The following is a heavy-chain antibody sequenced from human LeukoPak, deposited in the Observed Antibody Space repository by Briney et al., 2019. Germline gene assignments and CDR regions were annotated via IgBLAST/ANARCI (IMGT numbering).Heavy chain of an antibody. Sequence: GGSLRLSCAASRFTFSSCVMSWVRQAPGKGLEWVSVISTSGGSTYYAGSVKGRFTISRDNSKNTLFLQMNSLRAEDTAVYYCAKDLGDSGGYDPFDYWGQGTLVTVSS. J-gene: IGHJ4*02. CDR1: RFTFSSCV. V-gene: IGHV3-23*01. CDR2: ISTSGGST. D-gene: IGHD3-22*01. CDR3: AKDLGDSGGYDPFDY.